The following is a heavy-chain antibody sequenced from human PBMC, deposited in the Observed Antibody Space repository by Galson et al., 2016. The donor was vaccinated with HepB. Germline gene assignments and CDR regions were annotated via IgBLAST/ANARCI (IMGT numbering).Heavy chain of an antibody. CDR1: GYSFTSHW. CDR3: ARDTGKSYSGLGKNWFDP. Sequence: QSGAEVKKPGESLKISCQVSGYSFTSHWIGWVRQRPGEGLEWMGIIYPDDSDTRYSPSFQGQVTISVDKSISTAYLQWSSLKASDTAMYYCARDTGKSYSGLGKNWFDPWGQGTLVTVSS. CDR2: IYPDDSDT. V-gene: IGHV5-51*01. J-gene: IGHJ5*02. D-gene: IGHD5-12*01.